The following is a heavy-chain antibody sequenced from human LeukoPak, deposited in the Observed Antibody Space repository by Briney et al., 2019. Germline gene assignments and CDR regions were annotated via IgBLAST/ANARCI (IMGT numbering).Heavy chain of an antibody. CDR3: ARKTISSSSDNDWFDP. CDR2: IIPIFGTA. V-gene: IGHV1-69*06. J-gene: IGHJ5*02. Sequence: SVKVSCKASGGTFSSYAISWVRQAPGQGPEWMGGIIPIFGTANYAQKFQGRVTITADKSTSTAYMELSSLRSEDTAVYYCARKTISSSSDNDWFDPWGQGTLVTVSS. D-gene: IGHD6-6*01. CDR1: GGTFSSYA.